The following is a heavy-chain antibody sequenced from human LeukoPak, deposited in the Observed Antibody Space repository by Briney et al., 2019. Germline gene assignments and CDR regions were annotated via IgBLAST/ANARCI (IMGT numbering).Heavy chain of an antibody. CDR1: GFTFSSYG. Sequence: GGSLRLSCAASGFTFSSYGMHWVRQAPGKGLEWVAVIWYEGNSKYYAESVKGRFTISRDNSKNTLYLQMNSLRAEDTAVYYCAKDGSGWYVLYYYYGMDVWGQGTTVTVSS. J-gene: IGHJ6*02. CDR2: IWYEGNSK. CDR3: AKDGSGWYVLYYYYGMDV. D-gene: IGHD6-19*01. V-gene: IGHV3-30*02.